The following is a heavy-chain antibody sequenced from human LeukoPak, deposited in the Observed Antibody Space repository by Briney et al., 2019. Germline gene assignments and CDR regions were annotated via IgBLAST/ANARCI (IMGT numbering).Heavy chain of an antibody. CDR1: GFTFSSYS. D-gene: IGHD6-19*01. V-gene: IGHV3-21*01. CDR2: ISSSSSYI. Sequence: GGSLRLSCAASGFTFSSYSMNWVRQAPGKGLEWVSSISSSSSYIYYADSVKGRFTISRDNAKNSLYLHLNSLRAEDTAVYYCAKVLRGIAVAADYWGQGTLVTVSS. J-gene: IGHJ4*02. CDR3: AKVLRGIAVAADY.